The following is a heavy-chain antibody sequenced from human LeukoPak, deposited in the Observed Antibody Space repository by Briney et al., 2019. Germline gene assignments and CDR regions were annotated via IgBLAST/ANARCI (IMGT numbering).Heavy chain of an antibody. CDR2: INRSGYT. D-gene: IGHD3-10*01. J-gene: IGHJ4*02. CDR3: ASARGPFDY. Sequence: SETLSLTCAVYGGSFNAYYWSWIRQPPGKGLEWIGEINRSGYTNYNPSLKSRLTITADTSKSQFSLKLSSVTAADTAVYYCASARGPFDYWGQGTLVTVSS. CDR1: GGSFNAYY. V-gene: IGHV4-34*01.